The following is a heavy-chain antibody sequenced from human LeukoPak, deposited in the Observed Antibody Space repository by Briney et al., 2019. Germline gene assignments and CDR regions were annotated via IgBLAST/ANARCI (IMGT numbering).Heavy chain of an antibody. J-gene: IGHJ5*02. CDR3: ARDLGQYYDTSDNWFDP. D-gene: IGHD3-22*01. Sequence: GGSLRLSCAASGFNFSSYWMHWVRQAPGKGLVWVSRINSDGINTSYADSVKGRFTISRDNAKNTLNLQMNSLRAEDTAVYYCARDLGQYYDTSDNWFDPWGQGTLVTVSS. V-gene: IGHV3-74*01. CDR2: INSDGINT. CDR1: GFNFSSYW.